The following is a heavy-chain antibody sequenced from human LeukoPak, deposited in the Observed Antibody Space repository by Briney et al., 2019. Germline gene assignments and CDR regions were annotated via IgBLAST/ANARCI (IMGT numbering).Heavy chain of an antibody. CDR1: GFTVSNNY. CDR2: IYSGGST. V-gene: IGHV3-66*01. CDR3: ARGAKPLFDY. J-gene: IGHJ4*02. Sequence: GGSLRLSCAASGFTVSNNYMSWVRQAPGKGLEWVSLIYSGGSTYYADSVKGRCTTSRDNSKNTLYLQMNSLRAEDTTVYYCARGAKPLFDYWGQGTLVTVSS.